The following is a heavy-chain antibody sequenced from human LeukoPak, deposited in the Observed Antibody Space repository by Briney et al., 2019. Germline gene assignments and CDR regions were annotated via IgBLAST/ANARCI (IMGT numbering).Heavy chain of an antibody. CDR2: ISSSSNYI. V-gene: IGHV3-21*04. D-gene: IGHD1-26*01. CDR3: ARDRMGAILYFDS. J-gene: IGHJ4*02. Sequence: GGSLRLSCAASGFTFSSYSMNWVRQAPGKGLEWVSSISSSSNYIYYADSVKGRFTISRDNAKNSLYLQVNSLRAEDTAVYYCARDRMGAILYFDSWGQGTLVTVSS. CDR1: GFTFSSYS.